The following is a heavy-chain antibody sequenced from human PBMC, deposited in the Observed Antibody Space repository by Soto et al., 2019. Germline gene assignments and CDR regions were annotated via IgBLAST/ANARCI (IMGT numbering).Heavy chain of an antibody. CDR2: IVVGSGNT. V-gene: IGHV1-58*01. Sequence: VASVKVSCKASGFTFTSSAVQWVRQARGQRLEWIGWIVVGSGNTNYAQKFQERVTITRDMSTSTAYMELSSLRSEDTAVYYCAAERDYYYGMDVWGQGTTVTVSS. J-gene: IGHJ6*02. CDR3: AAERDYYYGMDV. CDR1: GFTFTSSA.